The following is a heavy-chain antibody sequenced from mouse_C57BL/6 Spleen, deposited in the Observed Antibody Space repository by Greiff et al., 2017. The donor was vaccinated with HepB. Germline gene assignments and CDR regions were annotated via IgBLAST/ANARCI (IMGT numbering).Heavy chain of an antibody. Sequence: VQLQQSGAELVRPGTSVKVSCKASGYAFTNYLIEWVKQRPGQGLEWIGVINPGSGGTNYNEKFKGKATLTAYKSSSTAYMQLSSLTSEDSAVYFCARSGGYWGQGTTLTVSS. CDR1: GYAFTNYL. D-gene: IGHD3-1*01. CDR2: INPGSGGT. CDR3: ARSGGY. J-gene: IGHJ2*01. V-gene: IGHV1-54*01.